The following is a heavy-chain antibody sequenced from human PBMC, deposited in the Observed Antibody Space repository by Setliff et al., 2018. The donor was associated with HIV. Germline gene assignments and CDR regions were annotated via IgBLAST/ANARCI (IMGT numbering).Heavy chain of an antibody. V-gene: IGHV4-4*08. J-gene: IGHJ6*03. CDR3: ARAVVVPAANYYYYMDV. Sequence: SETLSLTCTVSGGSISNYYWSWIRQPPGKGLEWIGYIYPIGSTNYNPSLKSRVTISVDTSKNQFSLKLSSVTAADTAVYYCARAVVVPAANYYYYMDVWGKGTTVTVSS. CDR2: IYPIGST. CDR1: GGSISNYY. D-gene: IGHD2-2*01.